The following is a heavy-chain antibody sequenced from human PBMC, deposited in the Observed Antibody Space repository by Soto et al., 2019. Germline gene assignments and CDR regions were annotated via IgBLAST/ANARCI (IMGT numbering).Heavy chain of an antibody. CDR2: IDASGGT. Sequence: QVQLQQWGAGLLKPSETLSLTCAVFGGSLSGYWWSWIRQPPGKGLEWIGEIDASGGTNYNPSLKSRVTISEDTSKNQFSLKLTSVIAADTAVYFCARAGFSGPYDAFDILGQGTMVSVSS. V-gene: IGHV4-34*02. J-gene: IGHJ3*02. CDR1: GGSLSGYW. CDR3: ARAGFSGPYDAFDI. D-gene: IGHD1-26*01.